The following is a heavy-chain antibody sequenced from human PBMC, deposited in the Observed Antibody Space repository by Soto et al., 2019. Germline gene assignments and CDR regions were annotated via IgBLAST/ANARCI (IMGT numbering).Heavy chain of an antibody. J-gene: IGHJ4*02. Sequence: ASVKVSCKASGYTFSGYYIHWLRQAPGQGLEWMGGIIPIFGTANYAQKFQGRVTITADKSTSTAYMELSSLRSEDAAVYYCAGGGHPYYYDSSGYYQPFDYWGQGTLVTVSS. V-gene: IGHV1-69*06. CDR3: AGGGHPYYYDSSGYYQPFDY. D-gene: IGHD3-22*01. CDR2: IIPIFGTA. CDR1: GYTFSGYY.